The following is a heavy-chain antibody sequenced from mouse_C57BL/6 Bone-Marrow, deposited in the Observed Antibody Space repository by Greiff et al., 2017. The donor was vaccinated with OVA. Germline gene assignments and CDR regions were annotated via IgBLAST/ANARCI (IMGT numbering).Heavy chain of an antibody. J-gene: IGHJ2*01. D-gene: IGHD4-1*01. Sequence: VTLVESGGGLVKPGGSLKLSCAASGFTFSDYGMHWVRQAPEKGLEWVAYICSGSSTLYYADTVKGRFTISRDNAKNTLFLQMTSLRSEDTAMYYCARDNWDDDYWGQGTTLTVSS. CDR2: ICSGSSTL. CDR3: ARDNWDDDY. V-gene: IGHV5-17*01. CDR1: GFTFSDYG.